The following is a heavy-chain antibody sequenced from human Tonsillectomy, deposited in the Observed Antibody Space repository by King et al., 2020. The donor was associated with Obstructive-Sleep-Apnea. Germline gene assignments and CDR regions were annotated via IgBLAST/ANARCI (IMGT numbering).Heavy chain of an antibody. CDR3: AKGGYSSSWS. CDR2: ISWNSGSI. Sequence: QLVQSGGGLVQPGRSLRLSCAASGFMFDDYAMHWVRRAPGKGLEWVSCISWNSGSIGYADSVKGRFTISRDNARNSLYLQMSSLRAEDTALYYCAKGGYSSSWSWGQGTLVTVSS. J-gene: IGHJ5*02. CDR1: GFMFDDYA. D-gene: IGHD6-13*01. V-gene: IGHV3-9*01.